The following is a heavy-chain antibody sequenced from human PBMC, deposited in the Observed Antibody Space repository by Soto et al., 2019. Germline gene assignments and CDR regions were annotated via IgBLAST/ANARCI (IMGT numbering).Heavy chain of an antibody. CDR2: ISSSGSVK. J-gene: IGHJ4*02. V-gene: IGHV3-21*01. CDR1: GFSFRSDS. Sequence: EVQLVESGGGLVKPGGSLRLSCAASGFSFRSDSMGWVRQAPGKGLEWVASISSSGSVKNYADSVKGRFTISRDNAKNSLYLQMGGLKEEDTAVYYCARDPPTGTKVDWADYWGQGTLVNVSA. CDR3: ARDPPTGTKVDWADY. D-gene: IGHD1-7*01.